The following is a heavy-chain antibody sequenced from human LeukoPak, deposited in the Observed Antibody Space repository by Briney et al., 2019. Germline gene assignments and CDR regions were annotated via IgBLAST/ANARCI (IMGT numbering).Heavy chain of an antibody. CDR1: GFTFNKYA. J-gene: IGHJ4*02. CDR2: ITGSGGTT. CDR3: ARLSSTMIASSDY. Sequence: GGSLRLSCAASGFTFNKYAMIWVRQAPGKGLEWVSGITGSGGTTYFADSVEGRFTISRDNSKNSLYLQMNSLRAEDTAVYYCARLSSTMIASSDYWGQGTLVTVSS. V-gene: IGHV3-23*01. D-gene: IGHD3-22*01.